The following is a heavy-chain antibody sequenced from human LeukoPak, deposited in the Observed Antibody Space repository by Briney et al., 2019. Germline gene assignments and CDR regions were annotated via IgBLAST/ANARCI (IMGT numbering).Heavy chain of an antibody. J-gene: IGHJ3*02. CDR3: ARGSDCSSTSCLTDAFDI. Sequence: SQTLSLTCTVSGGAISSGDYYCSWIRQPPGKGLEWIGYIYYSGSTYYNPSLKSRVTISVDTSKNQFSLKLSSVTAADTAVYYCARGSDCSSTSCLTDAFDIWGQGTMVTVSS. V-gene: IGHV4-30-4*01. CDR2: IYYSGST. D-gene: IGHD2-2*01. CDR1: GGAISSGDYY.